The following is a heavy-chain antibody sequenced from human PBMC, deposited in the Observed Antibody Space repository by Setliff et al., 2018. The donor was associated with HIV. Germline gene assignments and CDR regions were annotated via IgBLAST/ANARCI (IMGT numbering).Heavy chain of an antibody. CDR1: GGSISSGSYY. CDR3: AREWDTDMAHLDY. CDR2: FYTSGST. Sequence: SETLSLTCTVSGGSISSGSYYWSWIRQPAGKGLEWIGRFYTSGSTNYNPSLKSRVTISLDTSKNQFSLKVSSVTAADTAVYYCAREWDTDMAHLDYWGQGTMVTVSS. J-gene: IGHJ4*02. D-gene: IGHD5-18*01. V-gene: IGHV4-61*02.